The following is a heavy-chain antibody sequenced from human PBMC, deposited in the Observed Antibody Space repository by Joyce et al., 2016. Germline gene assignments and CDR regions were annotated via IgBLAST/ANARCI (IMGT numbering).Heavy chain of an antibody. CDR1: GVTFSSYA. J-gene: IGHJ4*02. CDR2: ISGGGGRT. V-gene: IGHV3-23*01. Sequence: EVQLLESGGGLVQPGGSLRLSCAASGVTFSSYAMSWVRQATGKGLEWVSAISGGGGRTYYADSVKGRFTISRDNSKNTLYLQMNSLRAEDTAVYYCAKDYYDSSAGIDYLDYWGQGTLVTVSS. CDR3: AKDYYDSSAGIDYLDY. D-gene: IGHD3-22*01.